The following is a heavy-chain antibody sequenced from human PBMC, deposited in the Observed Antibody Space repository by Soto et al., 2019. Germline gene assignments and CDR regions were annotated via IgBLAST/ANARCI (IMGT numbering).Heavy chain of an antibody. Sequence: QVQLVQSGAEVKKPGSSVKVSCKASGGTFSSPTISWVRQAPGQGLEWMGGVSPIFGTTYYAQKFQGRLTITADASSGTAYMELSSMKSEDTAVYYCAGGGSSGGWFFDVWGRGTLVTVSS. CDR2: VSPIFGTT. V-gene: IGHV1-69*01. D-gene: IGHD1-26*01. J-gene: IGHJ2*01. CDR1: GGTFSSPT. CDR3: AGGGSSGGWFFDV.